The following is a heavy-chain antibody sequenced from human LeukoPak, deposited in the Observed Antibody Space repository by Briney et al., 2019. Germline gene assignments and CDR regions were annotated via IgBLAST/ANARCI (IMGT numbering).Heavy chain of an antibody. CDR1: GFTVSSNY. Sequence: GGSLRLSCAASGFTVSSNYMSWVRQAPGKGLEWVSAIYSGGSTYYADSVKGRFTISRDNSKNTLYLQMNSLRAEDTAVYYCARDLDCSGGSCYSYWGQGTLVTVSS. V-gene: IGHV3-66*02. J-gene: IGHJ4*02. D-gene: IGHD2-15*01. CDR2: IYSGGST. CDR3: ARDLDCSGGSCYSY.